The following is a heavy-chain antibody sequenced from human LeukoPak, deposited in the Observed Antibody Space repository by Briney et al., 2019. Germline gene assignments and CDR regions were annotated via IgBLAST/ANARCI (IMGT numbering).Heavy chain of an antibody. V-gene: IGHV4-39*01. CDR2: IYYSGST. CDR3: ARYDVWGTYRAFDY. J-gene: IGHJ4*02. CDR1: GGSISSSSSY. D-gene: IGHD3-16*02. Sequence: PSETLSLTCTVSGGSISSSSSYWGWIRQPPGKGLEWIGSIYYSGSTYYNPSLKSRFTISVDTSKNQFSLKLSSVTAADTAMYYCARYDVWGTYRAFDYWGQGTLVTVSS.